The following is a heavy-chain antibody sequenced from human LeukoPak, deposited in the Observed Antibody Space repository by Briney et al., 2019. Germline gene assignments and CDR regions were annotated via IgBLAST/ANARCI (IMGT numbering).Heavy chain of an antibody. V-gene: IGHV3-7*01. CDR2: IKQDGSEK. CDR3: ARDDYGGTRY. D-gene: IGHD4/OR15-4a*01. CDR1: GFTFTNYW. Sequence: PGGSLRLSCAASGFTFTNYWMSWVRQAPGKGLEWVANIKQDGSEKYYVDSVKGRFSISRDNAKNSLYLQMNSLRAEDTAVYYCARDDYGGTRYWGQGTLVTVS. J-gene: IGHJ4*02.